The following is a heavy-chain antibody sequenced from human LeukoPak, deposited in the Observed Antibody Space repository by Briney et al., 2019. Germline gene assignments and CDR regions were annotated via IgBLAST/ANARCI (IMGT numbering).Heavy chain of an antibody. Sequence: GGSLRLSCAASGFTSSSYAMSWVRQAPGKGLEWVSGISGSGDNTYYADSVKGRFTISRDNSKNTLYVQVNSLGTEDTAAYYCAKGSYYDSNGSFYFDYWGQGTLVTVSS. CDR3: AKGSYYDSNGSFYFDY. V-gene: IGHV3-23*01. D-gene: IGHD3-22*01. CDR2: ISGSGDNT. CDR1: GFTSSSYA. J-gene: IGHJ4*02.